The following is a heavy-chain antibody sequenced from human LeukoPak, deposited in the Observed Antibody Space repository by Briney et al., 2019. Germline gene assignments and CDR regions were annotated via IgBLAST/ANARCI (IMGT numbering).Heavy chain of an antibody. Sequence: PGGALRLACAAAGFTFSSYDMSWVRQAPGGGLEWVASIRPSGDNTYYGDSVKGRFTISRGNSKNTVYLQTDSMMTDGPAINFRARVTGWHWFAPWGQGTLVTPSS. CDR3: ARVTGWHWFAP. D-gene: IGHD2-21*02. CDR2: IRPSGDNT. J-gene: IGHJ5*02. V-gene: IGHV3-23*01. CDR1: GFTFSSYD.